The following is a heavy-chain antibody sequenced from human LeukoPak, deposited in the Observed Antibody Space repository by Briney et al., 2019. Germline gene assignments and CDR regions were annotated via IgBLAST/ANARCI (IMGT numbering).Heavy chain of an antibody. Sequence: GGSLRLSCSASGFTFSTYSMNWVRQAPGKGLEWVSSISSSSRYIYYADSVKGRFTISRDNAKNSLYLQMNSLRAEDTAVYYCASSGYNWNDGFDYWGQGTLVTVSS. D-gene: IGHD1-20*01. CDR3: ASSGYNWNDGFDY. CDR1: GFTFSTYS. CDR2: ISSSSRYI. J-gene: IGHJ4*02. V-gene: IGHV3-21*01.